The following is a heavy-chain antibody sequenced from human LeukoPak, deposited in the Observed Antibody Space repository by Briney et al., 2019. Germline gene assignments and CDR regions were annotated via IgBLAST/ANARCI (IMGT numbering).Heavy chain of an antibody. Sequence: GGSLRLSCAASGFTFSDYYMSWIRQAPGKGLEWVSYISSSGSTIYYADSVEGRFTISRDNAKNSLYLQMNSLRAEDTAVYYCARDAYSSSWYRGQLNWFDPWGQGTLVTVSS. D-gene: IGHD6-13*01. CDR3: ARDAYSSSWYRGQLNWFDP. CDR2: ISSSGSTI. CDR1: GFTFSDYY. V-gene: IGHV3-11*04. J-gene: IGHJ5*02.